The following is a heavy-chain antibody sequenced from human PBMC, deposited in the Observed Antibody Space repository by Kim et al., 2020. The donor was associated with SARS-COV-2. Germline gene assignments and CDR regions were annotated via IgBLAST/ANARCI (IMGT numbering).Heavy chain of an antibody. Sequence: ASVKVSCKVSGYTLTELSMHWVRQAPGKGLEWMGGFDPEDGETIYAQKFQGRVTMTEDTSTDTAYMELSSLRSEDTAVYYCATSPPYCSSTSCLNWSDPWGQGTLVTVSS. D-gene: IGHD2-2*01. CDR3: ATSPPYCSSTSCLNWSDP. CDR1: GYTLTELS. CDR2: FDPEDGET. J-gene: IGHJ5*02. V-gene: IGHV1-24*01.